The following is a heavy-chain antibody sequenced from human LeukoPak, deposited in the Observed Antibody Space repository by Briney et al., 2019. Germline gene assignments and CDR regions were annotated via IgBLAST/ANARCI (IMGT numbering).Heavy chain of an antibody. J-gene: IGHJ4*02. Sequence: GGSLRLSCAASGFTFSSYAMSWVRQAPGKGLEWVSDITNSGGSTYYGDSVKGRFTISRDNSKNTLYLQMNSLRAEDTAVYYCAKDDYHAGFFGVVIIWGVDYWGQGTLVTVSS. CDR3: AKDDYHAGFFGVVIIWGVDY. D-gene: IGHD3-3*01. CDR1: GFTFSSYA. V-gene: IGHV3-23*01. CDR2: ITNSGGST.